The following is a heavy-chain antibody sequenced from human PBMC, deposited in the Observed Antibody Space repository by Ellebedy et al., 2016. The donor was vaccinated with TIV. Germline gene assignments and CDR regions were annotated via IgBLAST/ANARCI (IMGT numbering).Heavy chain of an antibody. D-gene: IGHD4-17*01. J-gene: IGHJ4*02. CDR2: IYSGGDT. Sequence: GESLKISCAASGFIVSRNYMSWVRQAPGKGLEWVSIIYSGGDTYYADSVKGRFTITRDNSKNTLYLQMNSLRVEDTAVYYCARGSVTVTSITPFDYWGQGTLVTVSS. CDR1: GFIVSRNY. V-gene: IGHV3-66*01. CDR3: ARGSVTVTSITPFDY.